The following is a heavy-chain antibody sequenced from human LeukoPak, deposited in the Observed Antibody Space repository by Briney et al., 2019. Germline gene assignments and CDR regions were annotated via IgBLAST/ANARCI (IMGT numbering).Heavy chain of an antibody. CDR2: IYYTGST. D-gene: IGHD4-17*01. J-gene: IGHJ5*02. CDR1: GVSIISYY. Sequence: SETLSLTCTVSGVSIISYYWSWIRQPPGKGLEWIGYIYYTGSTNYNLSLQSRVAISVDTSKNRFSLNLSSVTAADTAVYYCATNAGDGDNWFDPWGQGTLVTVSS. V-gene: IGHV4-59*01. CDR3: ATNAGDGDNWFDP.